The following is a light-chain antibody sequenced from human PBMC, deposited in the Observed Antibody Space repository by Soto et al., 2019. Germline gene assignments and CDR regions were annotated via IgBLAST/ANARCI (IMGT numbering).Light chain of an antibody. CDR2: VAS. CDR3: QQYSSPPRT. CDR1: QSVSSSY. V-gene: IGKV3-20*01. Sequence: EIVLTQSPGTLSLSPGERATLSCRASQSVSSSYLAWYQQKPGQAPRLLIYVASGRATGIPDRFSGSGSGTDFTLTISRLEPEDFAVYYCQQYSSPPRTFGQGTKVEIK. J-gene: IGKJ1*01.